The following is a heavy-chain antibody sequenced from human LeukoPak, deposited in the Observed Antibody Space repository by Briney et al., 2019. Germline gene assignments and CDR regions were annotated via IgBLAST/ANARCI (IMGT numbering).Heavy chain of an antibody. D-gene: IGHD3-22*01. CDR1: GFTFGRLA. J-gene: IGHJ4*02. V-gene: IGHV3-23*01. Sequence: GGSLRLSCAASGFTFGRLAMTWVRQAPGKGLEWVSTISASGPYYADAVRGRFTISRDNSRNTLSLQMDSLRAEDTAVYYCAKDHESDGYPCLDHWGLGTLVTVSS. CDR3: AKDHESDGYPCLDH. CDR2: ISASGP.